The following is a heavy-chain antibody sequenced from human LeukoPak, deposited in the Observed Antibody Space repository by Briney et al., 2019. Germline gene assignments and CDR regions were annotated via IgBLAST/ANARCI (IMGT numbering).Heavy chain of an antibody. D-gene: IGHD3-22*01. CDR1: GGSFSGYY. CDR3: ARVKTTMIVATRAFDI. V-gene: IGHV4-34*01. J-gene: IGHJ3*02. CDR2: IYHSGST. Sequence: SETLSLTCAVYGGSFSGYYWSWIRQPPGKGLEWIGEIYHSGSTNSNPSLKSRVTISVDTSKNQLSLKLSSVTAADTVVYYCARVKTTMIVATRAFDIWGQGTMVTVSS.